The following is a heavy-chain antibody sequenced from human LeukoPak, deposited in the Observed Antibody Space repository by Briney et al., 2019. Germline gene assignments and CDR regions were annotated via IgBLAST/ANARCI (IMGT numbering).Heavy chain of an antibody. V-gene: IGHV4-31*03. Sequence: SETLSLTCTVSGGSINSGAYYWSWIRQHPGKGLEWIGSIFYSGSIDYNPSLKSRVTISLDTSQNQFSLKVTSVTAADTAVYYCARVKPCGSGSYRFFDIWGQGTMVTVSS. CDR3: ARVKPCGSGSYRFFDI. D-gene: IGHD3-10*01. CDR1: GGSINSGAYY. J-gene: IGHJ3*02. CDR2: IFYSGSI.